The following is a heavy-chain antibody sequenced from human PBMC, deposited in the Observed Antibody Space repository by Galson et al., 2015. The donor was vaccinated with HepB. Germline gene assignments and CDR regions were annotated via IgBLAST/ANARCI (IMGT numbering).Heavy chain of an antibody. CDR3: AKGIWEYYDNRVFDS. Sequence: SLRLSCAAPGITFSTYVMSWVRQAPGKGLEWVSTIVGSGGNTFYADSVKGRFTISRDSSKNTLYLQMSSLRAEDTAVYYCAKGIWEYYDNRVFDSWGQGTLVTVSS. CDR2: IVGSGGNT. CDR1: GITFSTYV. V-gene: IGHV3-23*01. J-gene: IGHJ4*02. D-gene: IGHD3-22*01.